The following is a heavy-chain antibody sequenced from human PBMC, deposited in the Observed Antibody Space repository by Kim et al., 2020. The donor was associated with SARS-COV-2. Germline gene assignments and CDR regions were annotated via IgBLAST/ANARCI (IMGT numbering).Heavy chain of an antibody. Sequence: SGPTLVNPTQTLTLTCTFSGFSLSTSGVGVGWIRQPPGKALEWLALIYWDGDKRYSPSLKSRLTVAKGTSKNQVILTMINMDPVDTATYYCAHIREYRRFGQLFSLWFDPWGQGTLVTVSS. CDR2: IYWDGDK. V-gene: IGHV2-5*02. D-gene: IGHD3-10*01. CDR1: GFSLSTSGVG. CDR3: AHIREYRRFGQLFSLWFDP. J-gene: IGHJ5*02.